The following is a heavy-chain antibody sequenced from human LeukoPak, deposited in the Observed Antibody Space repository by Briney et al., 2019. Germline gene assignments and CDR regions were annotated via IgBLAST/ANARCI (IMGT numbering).Heavy chain of an antibody. Sequence: GESLKISCKGSGYSFTSYWIGWVRQMPGKGLEWMGIIYPGDSDTRYSPSFQGQVTISADKSISTAYLQWSSLKASDTAMYYCARHCSSTSCQYYFDYWGQGTLVTVSS. J-gene: IGHJ4*02. CDR3: ARHCSSTSCQYYFDY. CDR1: GYSFTSYW. D-gene: IGHD2-2*01. CDR2: IYPGDSDT. V-gene: IGHV5-51*01.